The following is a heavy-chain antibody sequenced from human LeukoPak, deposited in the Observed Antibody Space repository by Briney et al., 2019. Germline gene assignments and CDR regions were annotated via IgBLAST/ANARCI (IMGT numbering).Heavy chain of an antibody. J-gene: IGHJ3*02. CDR1: GGSFSGYY. CDR2: INHSGST. V-gene: IGHV4-34*01. CDR3: AKAWYYDSSGYYWIDAFDI. Sequence: SETLSLTCAVYGGSFSGYYWSWIRQPPGKGLEWIGEINHSGSTNYNPSLKSRVTISVDTSKNQFSLKLSSVTAADTAVYYCAKAWYYDSSGYYWIDAFDIWGQGTMVTVSS. D-gene: IGHD3-22*01.